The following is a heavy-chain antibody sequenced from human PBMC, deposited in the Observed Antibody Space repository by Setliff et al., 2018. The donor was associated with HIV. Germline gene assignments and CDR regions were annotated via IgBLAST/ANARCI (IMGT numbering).Heavy chain of an antibody. D-gene: IGHD1-26*01. J-gene: IGHJ4*02. CDR1: GFSNSA. CDR2: IRSKANNYAT. Sequence: PGESLKISCAASGFSNSALHWVRQAPGKGLEWVGRIRSKANNYATEYGAPVKGRFIISRDDSKNMAYLQMNSLRTEDTAIYYCTRHRGSFDYWGLGTLVTVSS. CDR3: TRHRGSFDY. V-gene: IGHV3-73*01.